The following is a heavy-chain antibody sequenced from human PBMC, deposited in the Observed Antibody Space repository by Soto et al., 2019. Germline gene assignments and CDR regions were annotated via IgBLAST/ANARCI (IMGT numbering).Heavy chain of an antibody. V-gene: IGHV4-34*01. J-gene: IGHJ4*02. CDR1: GGSFSGYY. CDR3: ARGKGNGKSDSDY. Sequence: QVQLQQWGAGLLKPSETLSLTCAVYGGSFSGYYWSWIRQPPGKGLEWIGEINHSGSTNYNPSLRSRVTISVDTTKNQFSLKLSSVTAADTAVYYCARGKGNGKSDSDYWGQGTLVTVSS. CDR2: INHSGST. D-gene: IGHD1-1*01.